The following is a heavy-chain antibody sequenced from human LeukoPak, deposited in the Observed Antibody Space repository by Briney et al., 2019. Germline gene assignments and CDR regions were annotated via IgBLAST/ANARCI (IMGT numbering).Heavy chain of an antibody. Sequence: SVKVSCKASGGTFSSYAISWVRQAPGQGLEWMGGIIPIFGTANYAQKFQGRITMTRDTSISTAYMELSSLTSDDTAVYYCARGWISGAVSEHYFENWGQGTLVTVSS. CDR1: GGTFSSYA. V-gene: IGHV1-69*05. CDR2: IIPIFGTA. D-gene: IGHD5/OR15-5a*01. CDR3: ARGWISGAVSEHYFEN. J-gene: IGHJ4*02.